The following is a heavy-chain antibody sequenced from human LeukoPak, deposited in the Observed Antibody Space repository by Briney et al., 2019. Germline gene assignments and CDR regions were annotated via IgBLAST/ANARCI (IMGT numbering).Heavy chain of an antibody. V-gene: IGHV4-39*01. Sequence: SETLSLTCSVSGGSISGSHYYWAWIRQPPGKGLEWIAIINYSGNRYYNPSLRSRATISVDTSTNQFSLNLNSVTAEETAVYYCARGYDYWGQGTLVTLSS. CDR2: INYSGNR. CDR1: GGSISGSHYY. CDR3: ARGYDY. D-gene: IGHD3-22*01. J-gene: IGHJ4*02.